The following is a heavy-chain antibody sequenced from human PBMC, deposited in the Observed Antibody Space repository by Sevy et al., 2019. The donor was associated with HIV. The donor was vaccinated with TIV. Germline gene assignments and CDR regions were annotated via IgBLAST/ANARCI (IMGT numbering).Heavy chain of an antibody. CDR2: ISYDGSNK. V-gene: IGHV3-30*14. CDR1: GFTFTTYN. Sequence: GGSLRLSCAASGFTFTTYNMHWVRQTPGKGLEWVAVISYDGSNKFYADSVKGRFTISRDNSKNTLYLQMNSLRAEDTAVYYCARGLILEWSWYGMDVWGQGTTVTVSS. D-gene: IGHD3-3*01. J-gene: IGHJ6*02. CDR3: ARGLILEWSWYGMDV.